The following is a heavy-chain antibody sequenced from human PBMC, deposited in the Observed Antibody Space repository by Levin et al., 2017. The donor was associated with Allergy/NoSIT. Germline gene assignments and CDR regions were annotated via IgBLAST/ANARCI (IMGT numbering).Heavy chain of an antibody. J-gene: IGHJ4*02. Sequence: SETLSLTCAVSGCSISSGYCWGWIRQPPGKGLGWIGIIHHSGSTYYNSSLKSRTIISVDTYKNLFSLKLCFVAAADTAVYYCAFWRGSNNPFDYWGQGTLVTVSS. D-gene: IGHD3-3*01. CDR2: IHHSGST. CDR3: AFWRGSNNPFDY. V-gene: IGHV4-38-2*01. CDR1: GCSISSGYC.